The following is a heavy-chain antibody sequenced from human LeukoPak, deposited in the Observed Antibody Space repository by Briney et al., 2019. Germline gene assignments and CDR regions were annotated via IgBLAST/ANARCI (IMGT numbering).Heavy chain of an antibody. CDR1: GGSFSGYY. Sequence: PSETLSLTCAVYGGSFSGYYWSWIRQPPGKGLEWIGEINHSGSTNYNPSLKSRVTISVDTSKNQFSLKLSSVTAADTAVYYYARDAAAGLDYWGQGTLVTVSS. D-gene: IGHD6-19*01. J-gene: IGHJ4*02. CDR3: ARDAAAGLDY. CDR2: INHSGST. V-gene: IGHV4-34*01.